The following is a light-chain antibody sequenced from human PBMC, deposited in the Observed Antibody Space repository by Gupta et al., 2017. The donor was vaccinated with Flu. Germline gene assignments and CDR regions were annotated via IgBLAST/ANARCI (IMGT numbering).Light chain of an antibody. CDR3: NSCTSGNTHEV. CDR2: EVS. V-gene: IGLV2-14*01. Sequence: ITVSCTGNSSDIGGNNYVSWYQHHPGKAPKLIIYEVSNRPSGVSNRFSGSKSGNTASLTISGLQAEDEADYYCNSCTSGNTHEVFGTGTKLTVL. CDR1: SSDIGGNNY. J-gene: IGLJ1*01.